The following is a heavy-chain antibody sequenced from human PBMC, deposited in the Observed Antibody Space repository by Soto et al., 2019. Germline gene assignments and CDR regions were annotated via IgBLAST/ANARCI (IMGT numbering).Heavy chain of an antibody. V-gene: IGHV3-23*01. CDR1: GFTFSSYA. CDR2: ISGSGGST. D-gene: IGHD1-26*01. J-gene: IGHJ6*02. Sequence: EVQLLESGGGLVQPGGSLRLSCAASGFTFSSYAMSWVRQAPGKGLAWVSAISGSGGSTYYADSVKGRFTISRDNSKNTLYLHMNSLRAEDTDVYYCAKHQGGGYSGMDVWGQGTTVNVSS. CDR3: AKHQGGGYSGMDV.